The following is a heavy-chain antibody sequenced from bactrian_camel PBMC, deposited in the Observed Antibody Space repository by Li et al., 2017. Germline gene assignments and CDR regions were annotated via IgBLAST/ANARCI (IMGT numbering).Heavy chain of an antibody. V-gene: IGHV3S53*01. D-gene: IGHD2*01. CDR2: LTYDGSA. J-gene: IGHJ4*01. Sequence: HVQLVESGGGSVQDGGSLRLSCTISGGTFGATDMGWYRQAPGNECDLVSSLTYDGSAYYAESVKGRFTISQDSALTTVYLQMNSLKPEDTAMYYCVADRLRCLTPKWDGEYTYWAQGTQVTVS. CDR1: GGTFGATD. CDR3: VADRLRCLTPKWDGEYTY.